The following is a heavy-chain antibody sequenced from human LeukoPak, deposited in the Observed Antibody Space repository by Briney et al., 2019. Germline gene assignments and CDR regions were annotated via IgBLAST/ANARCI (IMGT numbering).Heavy chain of an antibody. CDR1: GFTVSSNY. CDR2: IVAGGGAT. CDR3: AKRRYESYGDFDS. Sequence: GGSLRLSCAASGFTVSSNYMSWVRQAPGKGLEWVSAIVAGGGATDYADSVKGQFTISRDNSKNTLYLQVNSLRAEDTAVYYCAKRRYESYGDFDSWGQGTLVTVSS. J-gene: IGHJ4*02. D-gene: IGHD4-17*01. V-gene: IGHV3-23*01.